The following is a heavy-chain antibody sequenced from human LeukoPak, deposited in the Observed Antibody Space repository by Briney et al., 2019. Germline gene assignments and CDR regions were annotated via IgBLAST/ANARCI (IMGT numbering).Heavy chain of an antibody. CDR2: ISTDGYTT. CDR1: GLTFTSHC. V-gene: IGHV3-74*01. CDR3: VVGGSPGY. D-gene: IGHD2-15*01. Sequence: GGSLRLSCAASGLTFTSHCMHWVRQAPRKGLVWVSRISTDGYTTDYADFVQGRFTASREDTKNTWSLEMNSLRAEDTAVYYCVVGGSPGYWGQGTLVTVSS. J-gene: IGHJ4*02.